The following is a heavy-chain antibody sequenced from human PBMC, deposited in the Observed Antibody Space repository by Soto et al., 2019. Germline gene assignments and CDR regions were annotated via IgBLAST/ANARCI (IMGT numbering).Heavy chain of an antibody. CDR1: GFTFSSYG. V-gene: IGHV3-30*18. Sequence: PGGSLRLSCAASGFTFSSYGMHWVRQAPGKGLEWVAVISYDGSNKYYADSVKGRFTISRDNSKNTLYLQMNSLRAEDTAVYYCAKGGDIVVVPALFDYWGQGTLVTVSS. CDR2: ISYDGSNK. J-gene: IGHJ4*02. CDR3: AKGGDIVVVPALFDY. D-gene: IGHD2-2*01.